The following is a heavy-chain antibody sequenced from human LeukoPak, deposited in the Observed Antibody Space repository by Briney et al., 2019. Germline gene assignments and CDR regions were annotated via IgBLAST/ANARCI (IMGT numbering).Heavy chain of an antibody. J-gene: IGHJ5*02. CDR1: GFTFSSYS. V-gene: IGHV3-21*01. Sequence: PGGSLRLSCAASGFTFSSYSMNWVRQAPGKGLEWVSSISSSSSYIYYADPVKGRFTISRDNAKNSLYLQMNSLRAEDTAVYYCARDLVVVPALNPWGQGTLVTVSS. D-gene: IGHD2-2*01. CDR3: ARDLVVVPALNP. CDR2: ISSSSSYI.